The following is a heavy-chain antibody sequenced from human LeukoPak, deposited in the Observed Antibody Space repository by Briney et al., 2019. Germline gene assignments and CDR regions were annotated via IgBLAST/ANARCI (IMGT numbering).Heavy chain of an antibody. J-gene: IGHJ4*02. CDR3: ARDPSGYFNY. Sequence: SETLSLTCTVSGGSISSYYWSWIRQPPGKGLDWIGYIYYSGSTNYNPSLKSRVTISVDTSKNQFSLRLSSVTAADTAVYYCARDPSGYFNYWGQGTLATVSS. CDR1: GGSISSYY. V-gene: IGHV4-59*01. CDR2: IYYSGST. D-gene: IGHD3-22*01.